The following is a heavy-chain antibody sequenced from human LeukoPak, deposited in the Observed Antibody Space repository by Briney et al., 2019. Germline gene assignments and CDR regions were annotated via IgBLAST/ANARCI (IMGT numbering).Heavy chain of an antibody. Sequence: ETLSLTCAVYGGSFSGYYWSWIRQPPGKGLEWIGEINHSGSTNYNPSLKSRVTISVDTSKNQFSLKLSSVTAADTAVYYCARVNNYDGYVRFDYWGQGTLVTVSS. CDR2: INHSGST. J-gene: IGHJ4*02. CDR3: ARVNNYDGYVRFDY. D-gene: IGHD3-10*01. V-gene: IGHV4-34*01. CDR1: GGSFSGYY.